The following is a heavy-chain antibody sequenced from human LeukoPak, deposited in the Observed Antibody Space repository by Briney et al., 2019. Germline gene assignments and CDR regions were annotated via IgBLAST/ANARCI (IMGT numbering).Heavy chain of an antibody. J-gene: IGHJ5*02. Sequence: PSETLPLTCAVSGVSISNHCWGWIRQPPGKGPEWIASICYTGSTEYSPSLKSRVTMSVDTSKNQFSLRLMSVTAADTAVYFCARDPSYYGSGRVRWFDPWGQGTLVSVSS. CDR3: ARDPSYYGSGRVRWFDP. CDR1: GVSISNHC. D-gene: IGHD3-10*01. CDR2: ICYTGST. V-gene: IGHV4-59*11.